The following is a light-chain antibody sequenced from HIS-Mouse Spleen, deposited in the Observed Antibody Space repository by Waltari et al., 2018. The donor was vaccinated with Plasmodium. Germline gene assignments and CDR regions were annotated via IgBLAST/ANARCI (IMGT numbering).Light chain of an antibody. CDR2: GAS. CDR1: QSVSSN. V-gene: IGKV3-15*01. Sequence: EIVMTQSPATLSVSPGDRATLSCRASQSVSSNLAWSQQKPGQATRLLIYGASTRATGIPARFSGSGSGTEFTLTISSMQSEDFAVYYCQQDNNWPTFGQGTRLEIK. CDR3: QQDNNWPT. J-gene: IGKJ5*01.